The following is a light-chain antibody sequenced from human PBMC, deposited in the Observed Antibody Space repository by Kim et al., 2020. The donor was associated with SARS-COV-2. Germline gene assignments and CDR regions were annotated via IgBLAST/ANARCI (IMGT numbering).Light chain of an antibody. CDR1: QSVSSK. Sequence: EIVLTQSPATLSVSPGERVTLSCRASQSVSSKLIWYQQKRGQAPRLLIFGASTRATGTPARFSGSGSGTEFTLTISSLQSEDFAVYYCQEHNNWPYTFGQGTKLEI. V-gene: IGKV3-15*01. CDR2: GAS. CDR3: QEHNNWPYT. J-gene: IGKJ2*01.